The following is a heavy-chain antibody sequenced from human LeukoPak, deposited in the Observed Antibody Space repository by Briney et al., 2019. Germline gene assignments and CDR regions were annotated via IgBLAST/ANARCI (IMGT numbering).Heavy chain of an antibody. Sequence: GGSLRLSCAASGFTFSHYAMSWVRQAPGKGLEWVSGIRGSGGNTYYADSVKGRFTISRDNSKNTLYLQMNSLRAEGTAVYYCAKDGYSSSWYYFDYWGQGTLVTVSS. CDR1: GFTFSHYA. D-gene: IGHD6-13*01. V-gene: IGHV3-23*01. J-gene: IGHJ4*02. CDR3: AKDGYSSSWYYFDY. CDR2: IRGSGGNT.